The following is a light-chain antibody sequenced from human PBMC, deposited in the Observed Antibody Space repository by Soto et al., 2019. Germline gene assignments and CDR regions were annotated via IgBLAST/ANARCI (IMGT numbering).Light chain of an antibody. V-gene: IGKV3-20*01. CDR2: GAS. J-gene: IGKJ5*01. CDR3: QQCGSSST. CDR1: QTFSNSF. Sequence: IVLSQPPGNLSLFPWARDNPSCRASQTFSNSFLSWFQQIPGQAPRLLIYGASMRATGIPDRFSGSGSGTDFTLTISRLEPEDFAVYYCQQCGSSSTFGQGTRLEIK.